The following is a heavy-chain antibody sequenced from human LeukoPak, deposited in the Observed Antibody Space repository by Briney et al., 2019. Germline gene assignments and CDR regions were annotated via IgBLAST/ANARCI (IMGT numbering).Heavy chain of an antibody. CDR1: GGSFSSYY. CDR3: ARLSTVGTYYDFWSGYGYYFDY. Sequence: SETLSLTCTVSGGSFSSYYWSWIRQPPGKGLEWIGYIYYSGSTNYNPSLKSRVAISVDTSKNQFSLKLSSVTAADTAVYYCARLSTVGTYYDFWSGYGYYFDYWGQGTLVTVSS. D-gene: IGHD3-3*01. CDR2: IYYSGST. J-gene: IGHJ4*02. V-gene: IGHV4-59*08.